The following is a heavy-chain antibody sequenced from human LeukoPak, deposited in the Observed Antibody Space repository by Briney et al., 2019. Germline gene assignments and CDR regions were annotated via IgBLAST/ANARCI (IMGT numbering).Heavy chain of an antibody. CDR3: AREAITYYYDSSGYYYAGVDY. Sequence: KASETLSLTCTVSGGSISSYYWSWIRQPPGKGLEWIGYIYYSGSTNYNPSLKSRVTISVDTSKNQFSLKLSSVTAADTAVYYCAREAITYYYDSSGYYYAGVDYWGQGTLVTVSS. V-gene: IGHV4-59*01. CDR1: GGSISSYY. CDR2: IYYSGST. J-gene: IGHJ4*02. D-gene: IGHD3-22*01.